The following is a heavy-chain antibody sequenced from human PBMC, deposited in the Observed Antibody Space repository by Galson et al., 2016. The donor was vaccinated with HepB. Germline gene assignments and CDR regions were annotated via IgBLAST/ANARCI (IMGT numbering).Heavy chain of an antibody. V-gene: IGHV4-39*01. CDR1: GDSISSSSYY. CDR2: IYYSGNT. CDR3: ARLSGYSGTKFDP. J-gene: IGHJ5*02. Sequence: SETLSLTCIVSGDSISSSSYYWGWIRQPPGKGLEWIGSIYYSGNTYYNPSVKSRVTMSVDTSKNQYSLKLSSVTAADTAAYYCARLSGYSGTKFDPWGQGTLVTVSS. D-gene: IGHD1-26*01.